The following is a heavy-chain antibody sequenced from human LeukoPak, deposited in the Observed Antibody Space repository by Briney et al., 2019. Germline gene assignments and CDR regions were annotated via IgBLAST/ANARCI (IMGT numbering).Heavy chain of an antibody. Sequence: GESLKISCKGSGYRFTNYWIGWVRQMPGKGLECMGSSYPDDSDIRYSPSLQGQVTISADKSVSTAYLQWSSLKASDTAIYYCARHTRGVDTALVQDAFDIWGQGTRVTVSS. J-gene: IGHJ3*02. CDR2: SYPDDSDI. CDR1: GYRFTNYW. CDR3: ARHTRGVDTALVQDAFDI. D-gene: IGHD5-18*01. V-gene: IGHV5-51*01.